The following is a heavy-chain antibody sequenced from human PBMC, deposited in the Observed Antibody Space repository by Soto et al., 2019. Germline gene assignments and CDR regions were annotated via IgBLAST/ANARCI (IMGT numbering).Heavy chain of an antibody. CDR3: AKGLQYDDFWSGYYFDY. CDR2: ISGSGGST. CDR1: GFTFSSYA. J-gene: IGHJ4*02. D-gene: IGHD3-3*01. V-gene: IGHV3-23*01. Sequence: GGSLRLSCAASGFTFSSYAMSWVRQAPGKGLEWVSAISGSGGSTYYADSVKGRFTISRDNSKNTLYLQMNSLRAEDTAVYYCAKGLQYDDFWSGYYFDYWGQGTLVTVSS.